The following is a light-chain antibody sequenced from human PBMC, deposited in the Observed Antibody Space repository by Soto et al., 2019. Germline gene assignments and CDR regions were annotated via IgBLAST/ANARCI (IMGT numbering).Light chain of an antibody. CDR2: DAS. CDR3: QQYDNLPLT. Sequence: DIQMTQSPSSLSASVGDRDTITCQASQDISNYLNWYQQKPGKAPKLLIYDASNLETGVPSRFSGSGSWTDFTFTISSLQPEDIATYYCQQYDNLPLTFGGGTKVEIK. V-gene: IGKV1-33*01. CDR1: QDISNY. J-gene: IGKJ4*01.